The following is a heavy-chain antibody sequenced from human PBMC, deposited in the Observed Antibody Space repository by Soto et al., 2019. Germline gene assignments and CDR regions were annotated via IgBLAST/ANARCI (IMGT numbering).Heavy chain of an antibody. J-gene: IGHJ5*02. Sequence: GGSLRLSCAASGFTFSSYSMNWVRQAPGKGLEWVSSTSSSSSYIYYADLVKGRFTISRDNAKNSLYLQMNSLRAEDKAVYYCARERSTYYDFWRGYSPSGFDPWGQGTLVTVSS. V-gene: IGHV3-21*01. CDR2: TSSSSSYI. CDR3: ARERSTYYDFWRGYSPSGFDP. CDR1: GFTFSSYS. D-gene: IGHD3-3*01.